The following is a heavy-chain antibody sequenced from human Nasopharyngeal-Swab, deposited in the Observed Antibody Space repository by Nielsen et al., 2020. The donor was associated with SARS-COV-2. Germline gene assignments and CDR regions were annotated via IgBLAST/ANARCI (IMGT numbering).Heavy chain of an antibody. V-gene: IGHV4-39*01. D-gene: IGHD4-11*01. Sequence: SETLSFTFTVPGGSISSSSYYWGWIRQPPGKGLEWIGSIYYSGSTYYNPSLKSRATISVDTSKNQFSLKLSSVTAADTAVYYCARNDYTGSSWFDPWGQGTLVTVSS. CDR1: GGSISSSSYY. J-gene: IGHJ5*02. CDR2: IYYSGST. CDR3: ARNDYTGSSWFDP.